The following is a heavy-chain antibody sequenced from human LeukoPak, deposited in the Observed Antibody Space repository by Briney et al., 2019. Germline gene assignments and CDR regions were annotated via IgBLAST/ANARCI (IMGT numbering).Heavy chain of an antibody. Sequence: GGSLRLSCAVSGFTFSSYEMSWVRQATGKGLEWVSYISSSGSTIYYADSVKGRFTISRDNAKNPLYLQMNSLRADDTAVYYCARAGVISGYDWWGDYYYYYMDVWGKGTTVTVSS. D-gene: IGHD5-12*01. J-gene: IGHJ6*03. CDR2: ISSSGSTI. CDR3: ARAGVISGYDWWGDYYYYYMDV. V-gene: IGHV3-48*03. CDR1: GFTFSSYE.